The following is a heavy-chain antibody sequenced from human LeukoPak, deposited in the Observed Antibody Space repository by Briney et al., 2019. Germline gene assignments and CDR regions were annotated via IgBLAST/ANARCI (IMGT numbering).Heavy chain of an antibody. CDR3: ARVLRITMVRGVIGWFDP. J-gene: IGHJ5*02. CDR1: GFKVEDFA. D-gene: IGHD3-10*01. Sequence: GGSLRLSCAASGFKVEDFAFHWVRHAPGKGLEWVSGVNWNGGSTGYADSVKGRFTISRDNAKNSLYLQMNSLRAEDTALYHCARVLRITMVRGVIGWFDPWGQGTLVTVSS. V-gene: IGHV3-20*01. CDR2: VNWNGGST.